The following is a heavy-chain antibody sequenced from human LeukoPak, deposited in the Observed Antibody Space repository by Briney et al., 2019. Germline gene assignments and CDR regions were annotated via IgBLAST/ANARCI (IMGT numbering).Heavy chain of an antibody. J-gene: IGHJ4*02. CDR2: IYYSGST. CDR3: ARDTMVRGAFDY. CDR1: GGSISSSSDY. V-gene: IGHV4-39*07. D-gene: IGHD3-10*01. Sequence: SETLSLTCTVSGGSISSSSDYWGWIRQAPGKGLEWIGSIYYSGSTYYNPSLKSRVTISVDTSKNQFSLELSSVTAADTAVYYCARDTMVRGAFDYWGQGTLVTVSS.